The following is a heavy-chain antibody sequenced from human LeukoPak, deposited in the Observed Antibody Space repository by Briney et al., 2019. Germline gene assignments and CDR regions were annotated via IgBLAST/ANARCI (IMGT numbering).Heavy chain of an antibody. J-gene: IGHJ4*02. CDR3: ARGLLEWLRLETYSFDY. D-gene: IGHD5-12*01. CDR2: IIPIFGTA. Sequence: ASVKVSCKASGGTFSSYAISWVRQAPGQGLEWMGGIIPIFGTANYAQKFQGRVTITADKSTSTAYMELSSLRSEDTAVYYCARGLLEWLRLETYSFDYWGQGTLVTVSS. V-gene: IGHV1-69*06. CDR1: GGTFSSYA.